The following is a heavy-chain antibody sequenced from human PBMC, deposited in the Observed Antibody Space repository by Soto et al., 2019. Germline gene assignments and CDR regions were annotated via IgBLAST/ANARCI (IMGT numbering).Heavy chain of an antibody. Sequence: QVQLVQSGAEVKKPGASVKVSCKASGYTFTSYDINWVRQATGQGLEWMGWMNPNSGNTGYAQKFQGRVTMTRNTSISTAYLELSSLRSEDTAVYYCATGGPNSSGWYWGYYYYGMDVWGQGTTVTVSS. CDR1: GYTFTSYD. CDR2: MNPNSGNT. V-gene: IGHV1-8*01. J-gene: IGHJ6*02. CDR3: ATGGPNSSGWYWGYYYYGMDV. D-gene: IGHD6-19*01.